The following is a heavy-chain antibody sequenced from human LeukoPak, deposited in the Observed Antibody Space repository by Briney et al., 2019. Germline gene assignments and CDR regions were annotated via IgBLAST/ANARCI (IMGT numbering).Heavy chain of an antibody. Sequence: GGSLRLSCAASGFTFSSYAMSWVRQAPGKGLEWVSAISGSGGGTYYADSVKGRFTISRDNSKNTLYLQMNSLRAEDTVVYYCAKAPVVVPAAIDYWGQGTLVTVSS. CDR3: AKAPVVVPAAIDY. V-gene: IGHV3-23*01. D-gene: IGHD2-2*02. CDR1: GFTFSSYA. CDR2: ISGSGGGT. J-gene: IGHJ4*02.